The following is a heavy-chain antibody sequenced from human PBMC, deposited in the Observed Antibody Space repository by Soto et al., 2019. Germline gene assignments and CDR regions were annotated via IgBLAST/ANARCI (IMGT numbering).Heavy chain of an antibody. Sequence: LRLSCAATGFTFSVYAMTWVRQAPGKGLEWVSAVTANGGSTYSADSVKGRFTISRDNSKNTLFLQMNSLRAEDTAVYYCASLGVGDWANYYYYYGMDVWGQGTTVTVSS. CDR2: VTANGGST. CDR1: GFTFSVYA. V-gene: IGHV3-23*01. J-gene: IGHJ6*02. CDR3: ASLGVGDWANYYYYYGMDV. D-gene: IGHD2-21*02.